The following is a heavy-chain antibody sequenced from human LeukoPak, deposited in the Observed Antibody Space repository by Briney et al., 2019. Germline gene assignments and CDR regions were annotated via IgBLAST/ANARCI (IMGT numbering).Heavy chain of an antibody. V-gene: IGHV4-34*01. CDR2: INHSGST. J-gene: IGHJ6*02. CDR1: GGSFSGYY. Sequence: PSETLSLTCAVYGGSFSGYYWSWIRQPPGKGLEWIGEINHSGSTNYNPSLKSRVTISVDTSKNQFSLKLSSVTAADTAVYYCARGNCSSTSCYMYYYYYGMDVWGQGTTVTVSS. CDR3: ARGNCSSTSCYMYYYYYGMDV. D-gene: IGHD2-2*02.